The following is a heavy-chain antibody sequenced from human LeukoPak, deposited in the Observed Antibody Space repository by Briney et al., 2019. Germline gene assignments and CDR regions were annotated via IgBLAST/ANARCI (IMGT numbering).Heavy chain of an antibody. CDR2: IYTSGST. Sequence: SETLSLTCTVSGGSISSYYWSWIRQPPGKGLEWIGYIYTSGSTNYNPSLKSRVTISVDTSKNQFSLKLSSVTAADMAVYYCARSSGSSGPFDYWGQGTLVTVSS. CDR3: ARSSGSSGPFDY. J-gene: IGHJ4*02. CDR1: GGSISSYY. V-gene: IGHV4-4*09. D-gene: IGHD6-25*01.